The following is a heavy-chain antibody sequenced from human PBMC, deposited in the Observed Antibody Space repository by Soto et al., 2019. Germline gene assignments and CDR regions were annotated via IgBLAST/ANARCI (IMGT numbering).Heavy chain of an antibody. J-gene: IGHJ5*02. CDR1: GFSLSNARMG. D-gene: IGHD1-1*01. CDR3: ARTGRVAGCFDP. Sequence: QVTLKESGPVLATPTETLTLTCTVSGFSLSNARMGVSWIRQPPGKALEWLAHIFSNHEKSYSTSPKSRLTIAKDTSKSQVVLTMTNMDPVDTATYCRARTGRVAGCFDPWGQGTLFTVSS. CDR2: IFSNHEK. V-gene: IGHV2-26*01.